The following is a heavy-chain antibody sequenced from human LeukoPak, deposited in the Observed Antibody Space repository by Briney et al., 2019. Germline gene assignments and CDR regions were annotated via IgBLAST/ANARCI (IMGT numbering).Heavy chain of an antibody. CDR1: GFIFSSIHA. V-gene: IGHV3-21*01. CDR3: ARADCSGSTCYLRRSWFDP. CDR2: ISTSSRYI. Sequence: GGSLRLSCAASGFIFSSIHAMTWVRQAPGKGLEWVSSISTSSRYIYYRDSVKGRFTISRDDAKNSLYLQMNSLRVEDTAVYYCARADCSGSTCYLRRSWFDPWGQGTLVTVSS. J-gene: IGHJ5*02. D-gene: IGHD2-2*01.